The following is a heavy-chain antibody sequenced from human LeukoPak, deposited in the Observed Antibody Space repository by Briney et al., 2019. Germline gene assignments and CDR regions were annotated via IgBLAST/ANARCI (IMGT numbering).Heavy chain of an antibody. D-gene: IGHD6-13*01. Sequence: SETLSLTCTVAGGFFSSGSYYWSWIRQPPGKGLEGIGYIYYSGSTNYNPSLKSRVTISVDTSKNQFSLKLSSVTAADTAVYYCARINSIAAAILDYWGQGTLVTVSS. CDR3: ARINSIAAAILDY. J-gene: IGHJ4*02. CDR1: GGFFSSGSYY. CDR2: IYYSGST. V-gene: IGHV4-61*01.